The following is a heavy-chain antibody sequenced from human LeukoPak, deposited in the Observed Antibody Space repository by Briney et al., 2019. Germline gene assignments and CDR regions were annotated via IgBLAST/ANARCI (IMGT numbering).Heavy chain of an antibody. CDR3: ARGKFSGGNEGFDI. Sequence: GESLKISCTVSGYSFTNYWIAWARQMPGKGLEWMGIIYPGDSDTRYSPSFQGQVTISADKSISTAYLQWSSLKASDTAMYYCARGKFSGGNEGFDIWGQGTMVTVSS. CDR2: IYPGDSDT. D-gene: IGHD4-23*01. J-gene: IGHJ3*02. V-gene: IGHV5-51*01. CDR1: GYSFTNYW.